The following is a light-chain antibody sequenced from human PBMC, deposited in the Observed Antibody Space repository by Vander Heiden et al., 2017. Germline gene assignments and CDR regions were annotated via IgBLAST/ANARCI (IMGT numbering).Light chain of an antibody. CDR1: SSDVGDYHY. CDR3: TSYTRRTTWV. CDR2: DVS. V-gene: IGLV2-14*03. J-gene: IGLJ2*01. Sequence: QSALTQPATVLGSPGQSITISCTGSSSDVGDYHYVSWYQQHPCKAPTVIIYDVSHRPSGVSLRFSGSKSSNTASLTISWLHAEDDADYYCTSYTRRTTWVFGGGTKLTVL.